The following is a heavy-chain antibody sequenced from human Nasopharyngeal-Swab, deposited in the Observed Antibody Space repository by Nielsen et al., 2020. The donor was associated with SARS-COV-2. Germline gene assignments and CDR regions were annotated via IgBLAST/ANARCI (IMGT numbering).Heavy chain of an antibody. D-gene: IGHD6-13*01. CDR2: IYYSGST. Sequence: TLSFTCTVSGGSISSGGYYWSWIRQHPGKGLEWIGYIYYSGSTYYNPSLKSRVTISVDASKNQFSLKLSSVTAADTAVYYCARDLRSSSWDAFSLWGQGTMVTVSS. V-gene: IGHV4-31*03. CDR3: ARDLRSSSWDAFSL. CDR1: GGSISSGGYY. J-gene: IGHJ3*01.